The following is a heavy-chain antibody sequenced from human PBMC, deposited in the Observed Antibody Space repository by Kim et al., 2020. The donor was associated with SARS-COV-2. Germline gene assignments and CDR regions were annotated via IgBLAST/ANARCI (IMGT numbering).Heavy chain of an antibody. V-gene: IGHV3-11*01. J-gene: IGHJ4*02. CDR2: ISSSGRTI. Sequence: GGSLRLSCAASGFTFSDYYMSWIRQAPGKGLEWVSYISSSGRTIYYADSVKGRFTISRDNAKNSLYLQMNSLRAEDTAVYYCARGYYGSGSYYAEPPYFDYWGQGTLVTISS. CDR1: GFTFSDYY. D-gene: IGHD3-10*01. CDR3: ARGYYGSGSYYAEPPYFDY.